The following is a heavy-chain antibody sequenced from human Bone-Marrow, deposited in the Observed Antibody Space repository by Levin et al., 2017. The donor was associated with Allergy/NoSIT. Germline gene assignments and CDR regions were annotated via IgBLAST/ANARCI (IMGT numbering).Heavy chain of an antibody. D-gene: IGHD6-19*01. J-gene: IGHJ4*02. CDR1: GFTFNSYA. CDR3: AKGAGWVAGAVALI. CDR2: ISGSGSST. V-gene: IGHV3-23*01. Sequence: QAGGSLRLSCAASGFTFNSYALSWVRQAPGKGLEWVSAISGSGSSTYYADSVKGRFTISRDNFKTTLYLQMNSLRAEDTAVYYCAKGAGWVAGAVALIWGQGTLVTVSS.